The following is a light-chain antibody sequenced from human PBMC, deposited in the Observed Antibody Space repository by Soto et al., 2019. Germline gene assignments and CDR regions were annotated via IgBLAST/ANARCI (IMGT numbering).Light chain of an antibody. Sequence: DIKMSQSPSTLSGSVGDRVTITCRASQTISSWLAWYQQKPGKAPKLLIYKASTLKSGVPSRFSGSGSGTEFTLTISSLQPDDFATYYCQHYNSYSEAFCQGTKVDIK. CDR2: KAS. CDR1: QTISSW. CDR3: QHYNSYSEA. J-gene: IGKJ1*01. V-gene: IGKV1-5*03.